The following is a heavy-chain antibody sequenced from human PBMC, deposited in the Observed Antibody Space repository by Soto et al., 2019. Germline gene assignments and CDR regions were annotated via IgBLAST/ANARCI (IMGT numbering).Heavy chain of an antibody. J-gene: IGHJ6*02. D-gene: IGHD4-17*01. CDR1: GYSFTSYW. CDR3: ATSAPPVTPDYYYGMDV. V-gene: IGHV5-51*01. CDR2: IYPGDSDT. Sequence: PGESLKISCKGSGYSFTSYWIGWVRQMPGKGLEWMGIIYPGDSDTGYSPSFQGQVTISADKSISTAYLQWSSLKASDTAMYYCATSAPPVTPDYYYGMDVWGQGTTVTVSS.